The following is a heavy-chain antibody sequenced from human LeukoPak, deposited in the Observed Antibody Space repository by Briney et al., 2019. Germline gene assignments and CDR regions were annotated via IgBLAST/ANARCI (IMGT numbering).Heavy chain of an antibody. CDR2: IYYSGST. CDR1: GGSISSYY. CDR3: ARGIGSSDY. J-gene: IGHJ4*02. Sequence: SETLSLTCTVSGGSISSYYWSWIRQPPGKGLEWIGYIYYSGSTNYNPSLKNRVTISLDTSMNQFSLRLSSVTTADTAVYYCARGIGSSDYWGQGTLVTVSS. V-gene: IGHV4-59*01. D-gene: IGHD2-15*01.